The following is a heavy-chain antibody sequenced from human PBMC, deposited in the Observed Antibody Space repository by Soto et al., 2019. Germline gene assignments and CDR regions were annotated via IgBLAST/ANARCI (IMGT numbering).Heavy chain of an antibody. Sequence: QVQLVQSGAEVKKPGASVKVSCKASGYTFTSYRISWVRQAPGQGLEWMGWISAYNGNTNYAQKLQGRVTMTTDTSTSTAYMELRSLRSDDTAVYYCASVLLWFGELSPGGMDVWGQGTTVTVSS. J-gene: IGHJ6*02. CDR2: ISAYNGNT. CDR1: GYTFTSYR. V-gene: IGHV1-18*01. CDR3: ASVLLWFGELSPGGMDV. D-gene: IGHD3-10*01.